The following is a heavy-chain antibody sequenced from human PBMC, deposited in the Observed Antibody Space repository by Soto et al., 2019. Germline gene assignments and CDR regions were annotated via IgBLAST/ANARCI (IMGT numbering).Heavy chain of an antibody. J-gene: IGHJ6*02. V-gene: IGHV4-59*01. CDR2: IYYSGST. CDR1: GGSISXYX. Sequence: QVQLQESGPGLVKPSETLSLTCTVSGGSISXYXXXXXRQPPXXXXEWIGYIYYSGSTNYNPSLKSRVTISVXXXXXXXXXXXXXXXXXXXXXXXXXXARXXXXNXXYGMDVWGQGTTVTVSS. CDR3: XXARXXXXNXXYGMDV.